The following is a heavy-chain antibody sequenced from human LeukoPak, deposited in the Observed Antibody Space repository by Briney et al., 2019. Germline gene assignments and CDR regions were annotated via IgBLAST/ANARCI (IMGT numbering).Heavy chain of an antibody. D-gene: IGHD1-14*01. V-gene: IGHV4-59*01. CDR2: IHYSGST. CDR3: ARASITYYYYYYMGV. CDR1: GGSITNYY. Sequence: SETLSLTCTVSGGSITNYYWTWIRQPPGKGLEWIGYIHYSGSTNYNPSLKSRVTISVDTSKNQFSLKLSSVTVADTAVYYCARASITYYYYYYMGVWGKGTTVTVSS. J-gene: IGHJ6*03.